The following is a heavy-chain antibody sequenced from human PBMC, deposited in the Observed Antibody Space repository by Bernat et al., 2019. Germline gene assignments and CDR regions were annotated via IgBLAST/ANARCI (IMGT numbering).Heavy chain of an antibody. J-gene: IGHJ4*02. D-gene: IGHD3-22*01. V-gene: IGHV4-30-4*01. CDR3: ARGDDSSGCYAAIDY. Sequence: QVQLQESGPGLVKPSQTLSPTCTVSGGTISSGDYYWSWIRQPPGKGLEWIGYIYYSGSTYYNPSLKSRVTISVDMSKNQFSLKLSSVTAADTAVYYCARGDDSSGCYAAIDYWDQGTLVTVSS. CDR1: GGTISSGDYY. CDR2: IYYSGST.